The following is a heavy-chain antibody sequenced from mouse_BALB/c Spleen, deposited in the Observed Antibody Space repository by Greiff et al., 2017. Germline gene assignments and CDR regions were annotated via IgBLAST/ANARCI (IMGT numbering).Heavy chain of an antibody. CDR3: NPLYDYDFAY. CDR1: GYTFTDHA. J-gene: IGHJ3*01. Sequence: QVQLQQPGAELVKPGASVKISCKASGYTFTDHAIHWVKQKPEQGLEWIGYISPGNGDIKYNEKFKGKATLTADKSSSTAYMQLNSLTSEDSAVYFCNPLYDYDFAYWGQGTLVTVSA. D-gene: IGHD2-4*01. V-gene: IGHV1S53*02. CDR2: ISPGNGDI.